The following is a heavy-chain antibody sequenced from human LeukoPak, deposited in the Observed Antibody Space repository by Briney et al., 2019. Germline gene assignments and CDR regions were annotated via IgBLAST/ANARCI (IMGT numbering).Heavy chain of an antibody. CDR3: AYMRGLYYGIDY. V-gene: IGHV3-23*01. CDR2: ISGSDGST. D-gene: IGHD3-10*01. Sequence: GESLRLSCAASGFTFSSYAMTWVRQAPGKGLEWVSSISGSDGSTYYADSVKGRFTISRDNSKNTLYLQMNSLRAEDTAVYYCAYMRGLYYGIDYWGQGTLVTVSS. J-gene: IGHJ4*02. CDR1: GFTFSSYA.